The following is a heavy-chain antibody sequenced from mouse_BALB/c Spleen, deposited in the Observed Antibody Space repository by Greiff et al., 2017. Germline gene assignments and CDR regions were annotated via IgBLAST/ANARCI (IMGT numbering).Heavy chain of an antibody. D-gene: IGHD4-1*01. J-gene: IGHJ2*01. CDR2: IWAGGST. CDR3: ARENWDGYFDY. Sequence: VMLVESGPGLVEPSQSLSITCTVSGFSLTSYGVHWVRQPPGKGLEWLGVIWAGGSTNYNSALMSRLSISKDNSKSQVFLKMNSLQTDDTAMYYCARENWDGYFDYWGQGTTLTVSS. CDR1: GFSLTSYG. V-gene: IGHV2-9*02.